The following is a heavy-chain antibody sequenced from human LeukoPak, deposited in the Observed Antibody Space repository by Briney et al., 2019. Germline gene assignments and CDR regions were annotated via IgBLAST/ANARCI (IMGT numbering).Heavy chain of an antibody. CDR3: ARQQQLATESLYYYYGVDV. CDR2: ISRSGSTI. Sequence: PGGSLRLSCAASGFTFSDYYMSWIRQAPGKGLEWVSYISRSGSTIYYADSVKGRFTISRDNAKNSLFLQMNSLRAEDTAVYYCARQQQLATESLYYYYGVDVWGQGTTVTVSS. D-gene: IGHD6-13*01. CDR1: GFTFSDYY. V-gene: IGHV3-11*01. J-gene: IGHJ6*02.